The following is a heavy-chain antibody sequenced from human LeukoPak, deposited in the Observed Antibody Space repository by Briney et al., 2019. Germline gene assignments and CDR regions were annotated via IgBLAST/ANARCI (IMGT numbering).Heavy chain of an antibody. J-gene: IGHJ6*03. D-gene: IGHD3-3*01. V-gene: IGHV3-48*01. CDR1: GFTFSSYS. CDR2: ISSSSSTI. Sequence: GGSLRLSCAASGFTFSSYSMNWVRQAPGKGLEWGSYISSSSSTIYYADSVKGRFTISRDNSKNTLYLQMNSLRAEDTAVYYCAKGSVPSPTIFNYMDVWGKGTTVTVSS. CDR3: AKGSVPSPTIFNYMDV.